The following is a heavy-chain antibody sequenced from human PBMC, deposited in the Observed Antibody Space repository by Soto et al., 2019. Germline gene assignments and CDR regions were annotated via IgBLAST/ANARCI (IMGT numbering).Heavy chain of an antibody. CDR3: ARGDDFDYYYGVDV. Sequence: QVQLVQSGSEVKKPGSSVKVSCKASGGTFSSHAISWVRQAPGQGPEWMGGITPIFGTANDAQKFQGRVTITADKFTAESYMERNYLTSEDTAVYYCARGDDFDYYYGVDVWGQGTTVTVYS. D-gene: IGHD3-10*01. V-gene: IGHV1-69*06. J-gene: IGHJ6*01. CDR2: ITPIFGTA. CDR1: GGTFSSHA.